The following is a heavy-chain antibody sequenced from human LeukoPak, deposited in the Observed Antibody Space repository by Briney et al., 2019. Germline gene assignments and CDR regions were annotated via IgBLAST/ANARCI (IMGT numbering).Heavy chain of an antibody. CDR2: INHSGST. CDR3: ARGVDSGYDSSGYYLYYYYGMDV. D-gene: IGHD3-22*01. CDR1: GGSFSGYY. V-gene: IGHV4-34*01. Sequence: SETLSLTCAVYGGSFSGYYWSWIRQPPGKGLEWIGEINHSGSTNYNPSLKSRVTISVDTSKNQFSLKLSSVTAADTAVYYCARGVDSGYDSSGYYLYYYYGMDVWGQGTTVTVSS. J-gene: IGHJ6*02.